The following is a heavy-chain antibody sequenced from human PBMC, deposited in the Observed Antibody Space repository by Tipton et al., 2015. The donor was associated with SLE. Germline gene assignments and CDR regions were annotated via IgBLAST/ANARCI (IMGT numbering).Heavy chain of an antibody. CDR1: GGSFTTYY. V-gene: IGHV4-59*01. J-gene: IGHJ6*02. CDR2: VYHSGST. D-gene: IGHD3-3*01. Sequence: TLSLTCTVSGGSFTTYYWSWIRQPPGKGLEWIGYVYHSGSTNYNPSLKGRVTISVDKSKKQYFLNLSSVTAADTAVYYCARLADFGMDVWGQGTTVSVSS. CDR3: ARLADFGMDV.